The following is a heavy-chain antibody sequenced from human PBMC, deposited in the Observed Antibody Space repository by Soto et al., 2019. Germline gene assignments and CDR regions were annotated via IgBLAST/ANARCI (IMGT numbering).Heavy chain of an antibody. Sequence: SETLSLTCTVSGGSISSSTYYWGWIRQPPGKGLEWIGSVYYSGSTYYNPSLRSRVTVSVDTSKNQFFLKLTSVTAADTAVYYCARVPPSISARPSYFEYWGQGTLVTVSS. CDR3: ARVPPSISARPSYFEY. CDR2: VYYSGST. D-gene: IGHD6-19*01. J-gene: IGHJ4*02. V-gene: IGHV4-39*01. CDR1: GGSISSSTYY.